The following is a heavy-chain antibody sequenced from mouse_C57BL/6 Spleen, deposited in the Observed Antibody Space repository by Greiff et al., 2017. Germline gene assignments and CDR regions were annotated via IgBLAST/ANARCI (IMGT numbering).Heavy chain of an antibody. Sequence: DVKLVASGGGLVKPGGSLKLSCAASGFTFSSYAMSWVRQTPEKRLEWVATISDGGSYTYYPDNVKGRFTISRDNAKNNLYLQMSPLKSEDTAMDYCARDPNPDYFAYWGQGTTLTVSS. CDR1: GFTFSSYA. V-gene: IGHV5-4*01. D-gene: IGHD4-1*01. CDR2: ISDGGSYT. J-gene: IGHJ2*01. CDR3: ARDPNPDYFAY.